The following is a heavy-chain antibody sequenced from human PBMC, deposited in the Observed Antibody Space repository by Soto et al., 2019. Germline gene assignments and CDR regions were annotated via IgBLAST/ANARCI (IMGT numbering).Heavy chain of an antibody. CDR3: ARPLEQWQLGFGMDV. CDR1: GFTLRTYG. Sequence: GGSLRLSCAASGFTLRTYGMHWVRQAPGKGLEGVAVVWYDGSKKYYADSVKGRFTVSRDNSKNTLYLQMNSLRAEDTAVYYCARPLEQWQLGFGMDVWGQGSPVTVSS. J-gene: IGHJ6*01. V-gene: IGHV3-33*01. CDR2: VWYDGSKK. D-gene: IGHD6-19*01.